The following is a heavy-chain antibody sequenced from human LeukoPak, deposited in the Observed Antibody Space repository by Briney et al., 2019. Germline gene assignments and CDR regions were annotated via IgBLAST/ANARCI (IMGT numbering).Heavy chain of an antibody. J-gene: IGHJ3*02. Sequence: ASVKVSCKLSGYTGIELSMHWVRQAPGKGLEWMGGFDPEDGGTKYAQKFQGRVTMTEDTSTDTAYMELSSLTPEDTAVYYCATHTIFGVVTYASLIWGRGTLVTVSS. CDR1: GYTGIELS. V-gene: IGHV1-24*01. D-gene: IGHD3-3*01. CDR2: FDPEDGGT. CDR3: ATHTIFGVVTYASLI.